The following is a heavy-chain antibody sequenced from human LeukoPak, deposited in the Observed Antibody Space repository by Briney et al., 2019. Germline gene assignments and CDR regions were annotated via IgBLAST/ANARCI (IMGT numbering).Heavy chain of an antibody. J-gene: IGHJ3*02. CDR1: GYTFTTCG. Sequence: GASVKVSCTASGYTFTTCGIIWVRQAPGQGLEWMGWISAYNGNTNYAQKLQGRVTMTTDTSTSTAYMELRSLRSDDTAVYYCARRDRHHAFDIWGQGTMVTVSS. CDR2: ISAYNGNT. D-gene: IGHD5-24*01. CDR3: ARRDRHHAFDI. V-gene: IGHV1-18*01.